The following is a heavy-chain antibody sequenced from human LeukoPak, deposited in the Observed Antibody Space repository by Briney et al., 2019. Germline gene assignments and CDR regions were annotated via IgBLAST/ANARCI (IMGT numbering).Heavy chain of an antibody. CDR3: ARNRATNDY. CDR2: MKDDGNEI. V-gene: IGHV3-7*01. D-gene: IGHD1-26*01. J-gene: IGHJ4*02. Sequence: GGSLRLSCTASGFTFKNYRMSWVRQAPGKGLEWVASMKDDGNEIQYVDSVKGRFTISRDNAKNSLYLQMNNLRAEDTAVYYCARNRATNDYWGQGTLVTVSS. CDR1: GFTFKNYR.